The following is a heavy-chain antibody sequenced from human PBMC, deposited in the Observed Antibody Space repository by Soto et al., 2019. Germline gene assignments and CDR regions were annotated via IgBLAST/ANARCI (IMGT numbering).Heavy chain of an antibody. V-gene: IGHV4-59*01. D-gene: IGHD6-13*01. CDR2: IYYSGST. CDR1: GGSISSYY. CDR3: ARALGYSSSWSQIDYYYYGMDV. J-gene: IGHJ6*02. Sequence: SETLSLTCTVSGGSISSYYWSWIRQPPGKGLEWIGYIYYSGSTYYNPSLKSRVTISVDTSKNQFSLKLSRLRSDDTAVYYCARALGYSSSWSQIDYYYYGMDVWGQGTTVTVSS.